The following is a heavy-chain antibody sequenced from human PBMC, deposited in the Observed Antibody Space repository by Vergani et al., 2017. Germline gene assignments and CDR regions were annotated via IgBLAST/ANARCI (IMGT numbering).Heavy chain of an antibody. CDR2: IKSTFDRGTT. D-gene: IGHD2-21*01. Sequence: EVQLVESGGGIVKTGGSLRLSCVASGFSFRNAWMNWVRRTPGKGLEWVGRIKSTFDRGTTDYAAAVKGRFTISRDDSKNTLFLQMNGLKTEDIGVYYCTTDPRSCGDGSCYWLRDHHYYGMDVWGQGTTVTVS. J-gene: IGHJ6*02. V-gene: IGHV3-15*07. CDR1: GFSFRNAW. CDR3: TTDPRSCGDGSCYWLRDHHYYGMDV.